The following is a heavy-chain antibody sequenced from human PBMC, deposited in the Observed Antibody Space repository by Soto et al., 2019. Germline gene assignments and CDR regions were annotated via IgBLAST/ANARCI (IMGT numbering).Heavy chain of an antibody. CDR3: ASGDIVVVPAAMGYYYYGMDV. CDR2: ISAYNGNT. CDR1: GYTFTSYG. Sequence: GASVKVSCKASGYTFTSYGISWVRQAPGQGLEWMGWISAYNGNTNYAQKLQGRVTMTTDTSTSTAYMELRSLRSDDTAVYYCASGDIVVVPAAMGYYYYGMDVWGQGTTVTVSS. J-gene: IGHJ6*02. D-gene: IGHD2-2*01. V-gene: IGHV1-18*04.